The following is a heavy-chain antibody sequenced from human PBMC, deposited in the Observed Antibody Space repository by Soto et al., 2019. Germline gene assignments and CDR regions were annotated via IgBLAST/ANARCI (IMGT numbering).Heavy chain of an antibody. V-gene: IGHV4-4*07. CDR3: ARDRYSSSSWGYYYYYGMDV. CDR1: GGSISSYY. D-gene: IGHD6-6*01. CDR2: IYTSGST. Sequence: SETLSLTCTVSGGSISSYYWSWIRQPAGKGLEWIGRIYTSGSTNYNPSLKSRVTMSVDTSKNKFSLKLSSVTAADTAVYYCARDRYSSSSWGYYYYYGMDVWGQGTTVTVSS. J-gene: IGHJ6*02.